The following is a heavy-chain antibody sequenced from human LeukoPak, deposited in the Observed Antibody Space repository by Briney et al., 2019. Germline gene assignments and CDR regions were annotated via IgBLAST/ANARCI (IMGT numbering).Heavy chain of an antibody. V-gene: IGHV3-23*01. J-gene: IGHJ4*02. Sequence: GGSLRLSCAASGFTFSSYAMSWVRQAPGKGLEWVSAISGSGGSTYYADSVKGRFTISRDNAKNSLYLQMNSLRAEDTALYYCARDAVLRNIAAAGYFDYWDQGTLVTVSS. CDR2: ISGSGGST. D-gene: IGHD6-13*01. CDR1: GFTFSSYA. CDR3: ARDAVLRNIAAAGYFDY.